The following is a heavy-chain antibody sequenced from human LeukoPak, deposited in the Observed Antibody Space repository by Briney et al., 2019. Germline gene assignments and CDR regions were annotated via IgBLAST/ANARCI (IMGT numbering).Heavy chain of an antibody. CDR2: INPSDCST. Sequence: GASVKVSCKASVYTFTSYYMHWVRQAPAQGLEWVGLINPSDCSTNYPHKFQGRVTMTRETSTSTVYMELSSLRSEDTDVYYCARDSLPSYYYGSSGYYADFDIWGQGTMVTVSS. D-gene: IGHD3-22*01. J-gene: IGHJ3*02. V-gene: IGHV1-46*01. CDR1: VYTFTSYY. CDR3: ARDSLPSYYYGSSGYYADFDI.